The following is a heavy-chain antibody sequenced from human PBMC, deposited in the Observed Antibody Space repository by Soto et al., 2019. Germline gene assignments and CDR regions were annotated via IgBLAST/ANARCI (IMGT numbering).Heavy chain of an antibody. CDR3: ARGRRANFAP. Sequence: SVKVSCKASGGTFSSYAISWVRQAPGQGLEWMGGIIPIFGKTNYAQKFQDRVTMTRDKFMSTAYMELRSLTYEDTAVYYCARGRRANFAPWGQGTLVTVSS. CDR1: GGTFSSYA. CDR2: IIPIFGKT. V-gene: IGHV1-69*05. D-gene: IGHD3-10*01. J-gene: IGHJ5*02.